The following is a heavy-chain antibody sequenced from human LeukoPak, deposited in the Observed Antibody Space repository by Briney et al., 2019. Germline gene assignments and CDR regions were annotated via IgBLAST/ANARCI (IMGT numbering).Heavy chain of an antibody. V-gene: IGHV4-61*08. CDR1: GGSISSGGYY. D-gene: IGHD3-3*01. J-gene: IGHJ6*02. Sequence: SETLSLTCTVSGGSISSGGYYWSWIRQHPGKGLEWIGYIYYSGSTNYNPSLKSRVTISVDTSKNQFSLKLSSVTAADTAVYYCARGRYDYDFWSGYYYYYGMDVWGQGTTVTVSS. CDR3: ARGRYDYDFWSGYYYYYGMDV. CDR2: IYYSGST.